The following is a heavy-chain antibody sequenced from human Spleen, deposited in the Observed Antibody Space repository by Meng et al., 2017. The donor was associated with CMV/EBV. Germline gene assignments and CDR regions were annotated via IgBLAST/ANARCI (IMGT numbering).Heavy chain of an antibody. CDR1: GFTFNTYA. Sequence: CAASGFTFNTYAMSWVRQAPGKGLQCVSTINDSGSGAYYTDSVKGRFTISRDNSKNTLYLQMDSLGAEDAAIYYCAKGVPHNYGYDSWGQGTLVTVSS. V-gene: IGHV3-23*01. CDR2: INDSGSGA. CDR3: AKGVPHNYGYDS. D-gene: IGHD4-17*01. J-gene: IGHJ5*01.